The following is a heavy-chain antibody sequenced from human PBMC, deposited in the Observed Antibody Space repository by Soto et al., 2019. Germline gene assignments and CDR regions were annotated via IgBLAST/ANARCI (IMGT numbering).Heavy chain of an antibody. CDR2: IIPIFGTA. CDR1: GGTFSSYA. D-gene: IGHD3-22*01. J-gene: IGHJ4*02. CDR3: ARGGEYYYDSSGYRLLNFDY. Sequence: SVKVSCKXSGGTFSSYAISWVRQAPGQGLEWMGGIIPIFGTANYAQKFQGRVTITADESTSTAYMELSSLRSEDTAVYYCARGGEYYYDSSGYRLLNFDYWGQGTLVTVSS. V-gene: IGHV1-69*13.